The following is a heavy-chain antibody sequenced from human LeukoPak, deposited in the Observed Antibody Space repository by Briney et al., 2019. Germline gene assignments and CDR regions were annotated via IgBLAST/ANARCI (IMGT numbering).Heavy chain of an antibody. CDR1: GGSISSGDYY. CDR2: IYYSGST. Sequence: SETLSLTCTVSGGSISSGDYYWSWIRQPPGKGLECIGYIYYSGSTYYNPSLKSRVTISVDTSKNQFSLKLSSVTAADTAVYYCAREEARFLETPYFDYWGQGTLVTVSS. D-gene: IGHD3-3*01. CDR3: AREEARFLETPYFDY. V-gene: IGHV4-30-4*08. J-gene: IGHJ4*02.